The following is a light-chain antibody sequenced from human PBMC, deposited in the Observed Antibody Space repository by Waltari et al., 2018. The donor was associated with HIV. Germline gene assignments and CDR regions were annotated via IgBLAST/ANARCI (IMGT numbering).Light chain of an antibody. CDR2: GAS. J-gene: IGKJ2*01. CDR3: QQYGTSPYT. V-gene: IGKV3-20*01. CDR1: QSVISSY. Sequence: EIVLTQSPGTLSLSPGGRVTLSCRASQSVISSYLAWYQQRPGQAPRLLIYGASNRATGIPDRFSGSGSETDFTLTISRLEPEDVAVFYCQQYGTSPYTFGQGTKLEIK.